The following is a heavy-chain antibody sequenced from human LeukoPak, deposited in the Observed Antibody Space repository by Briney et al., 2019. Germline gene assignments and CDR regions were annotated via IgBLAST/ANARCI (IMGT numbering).Heavy chain of an antibody. Sequence: GGSLRLSCSASGFTFSPYAMSWFRQAPGKGLEWVGFIRSKAYGGTTEYAASVKGRFTISRDDSKSIAYLQMNSLKTEDTAVYYCTRKSVAVAGTNYYYYGMDVWGQGTTVTVSS. V-gene: IGHV3-49*03. J-gene: IGHJ6*02. CDR2: IRSKAYGGTT. D-gene: IGHD6-19*01. CDR3: TRKSVAVAGTNYYYYGMDV. CDR1: GFTFSPYA.